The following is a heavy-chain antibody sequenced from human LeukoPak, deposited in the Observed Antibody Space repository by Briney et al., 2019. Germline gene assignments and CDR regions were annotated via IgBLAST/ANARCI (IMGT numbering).Heavy chain of an antibody. J-gene: IGHJ4*02. CDR2: IYYSGST. CDR3: ARDYYGSGDFDY. Sequence: SETLSLTCTVSGGSISSYYWIWIRQPPGKGLEWIGYIYYSGSTNYNPSLKSRVTISVDTSKNQFSLKLSSVTAADTAVYYCARDYYGSGDFDYWGQGTLVTVSS. V-gene: IGHV4-59*01. CDR1: GGSISSYY. D-gene: IGHD3-10*01.